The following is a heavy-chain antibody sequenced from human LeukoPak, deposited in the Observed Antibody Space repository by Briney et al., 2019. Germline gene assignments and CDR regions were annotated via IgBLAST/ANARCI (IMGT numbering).Heavy chain of an antibody. J-gene: IGHJ4*02. CDR2: IYTSGST. Sequence: SQTLSLTCTVSGGSISSGSYYWSWIRQPAGKGLEWIGRIYTSGSTNYNPSLKSRVTISVDTSTNQFSLKLSSVTAADTAVYYCAVTGYSYGTTWGQGTLITVSS. D-gene: IGHD5-18*01. CDR3: AVTGYSYGTT. V-gene: IGHV4-61*02. CDR1: GGSISSGSYY.